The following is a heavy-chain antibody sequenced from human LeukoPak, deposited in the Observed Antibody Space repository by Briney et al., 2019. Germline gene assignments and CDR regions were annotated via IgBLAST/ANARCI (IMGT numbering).Heavy chain of an antibody. Sequence: GGSLRLSCAASGFTFSSYGMSWVRQAPGKGLDWVSAISGSGGRTDYTDSVKGRFTISRDNSKNTLYLQMNSLRAEDTAVYYCAKQREATSGDFDYWGQGTLVTVSS. CDR1: GFTFSSYG. J-gene: IGHJ4*02. V-gene: IGHV3-23*01. CDR3: AKQREATSGDFDY. D-gene: IGHD3-3*01. CDR2: ISGSGGRT.